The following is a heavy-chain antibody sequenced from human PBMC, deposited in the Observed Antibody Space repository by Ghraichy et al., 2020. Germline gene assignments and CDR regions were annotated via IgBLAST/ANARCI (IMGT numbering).Heavy chain of an antibody. Sequence: GGSLRLSCAASGFTFNTYAMSWVRQAPGKGLEWISTICGSADKTYHADSVKGRFIVSRDNSKNTLFLQLESLRAEDTAVYYCVRSGRPFSSSTWYLWFEPWGQGTLVTVSS. D-gene: IGHD6-13*01. CDR2: ICGSADKT. V-gene: IGHV3-23*01. CDR1: GFTFNTYA. J-gene: IGHJ5*02. CDR3: VRSGRPFSSSTWYLWFEP.